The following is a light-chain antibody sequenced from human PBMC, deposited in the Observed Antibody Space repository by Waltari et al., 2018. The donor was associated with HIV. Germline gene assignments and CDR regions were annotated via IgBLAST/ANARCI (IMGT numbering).Light chain of an antibody. CDR2: DVS. CDR1: QSVSRY. V-gene: IGKV3-11*01. CDR3: QYRSKWLI. Sequence: EIVLTQSPATLSLSPGERVTLSCRASQSVSRYLGWYQQKSGQAPRLLIYDVSNRATGIPARFSGSVSGTDFALTISSLEPEDFAVYYCQYRSKWLIFGGGTKVEIK. J-gene: IGKJ4*01.